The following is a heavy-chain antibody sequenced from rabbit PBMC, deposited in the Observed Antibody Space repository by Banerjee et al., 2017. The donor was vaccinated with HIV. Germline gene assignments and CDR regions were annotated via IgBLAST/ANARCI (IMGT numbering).Heavy chain of an antibody. J-gene: IGHJ4*01. Sequence: QEQLEESGGGLVQPEGSLTLTCTASGFSFSSSYYMCWVRQAPGKGLEWIACIYAGSSGSTHYASWAKGRFTISKTSSTTVTLQMTSLTAADTATYFCARWYGGVNFNLWGQGTLVTVS. CDR1: GFSFSSSYY. CDR2: IYAGSSGST. CDR3: ARWYGGVNFNL. V-gene: IGHV1S45*01. D-gene: IGHD2-1*01.